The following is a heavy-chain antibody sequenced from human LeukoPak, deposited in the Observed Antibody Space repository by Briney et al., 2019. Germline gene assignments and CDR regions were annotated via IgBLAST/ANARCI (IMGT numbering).Heavy chain of an antibody. Sequence: PGGSLRLSCAASGSTFSSYAMSWVRQAPGKGLEWVSAISGSGGSTYYADSVKGRFTISRDNSKNTLYLQMNSLRAEDTAVYYCAKARDPGYSSSPDRLDYWGQGTLVTVSS. D-gene: IGHD6-6*01. CDR1: GSTFSSYA. CDR2: ISGSGGST. V-gene: IGHV3-23*01. J-gene: IGHJ4*02. CDR3: AKARDPGYSSSPDRLDY.